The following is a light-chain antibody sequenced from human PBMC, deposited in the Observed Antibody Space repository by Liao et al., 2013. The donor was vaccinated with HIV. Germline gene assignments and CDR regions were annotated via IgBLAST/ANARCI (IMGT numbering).Light chain of an antibody. CDR3: QVWDSSTWV. Sequence: SYELTQTPSVSVAPGKTARITCGGNDIGSKSVHWYQQKPGQAPVLVIYYDSDRPSGIPERFSGSNSGNTATLTISRVEAGDEADYYCQVWDSSTWVFGGGTKLTVL. J-gene: IGLJ3*02. V-gene: IGLV3-21*01. CDR2: YDS. CDR1: DIGSKS.